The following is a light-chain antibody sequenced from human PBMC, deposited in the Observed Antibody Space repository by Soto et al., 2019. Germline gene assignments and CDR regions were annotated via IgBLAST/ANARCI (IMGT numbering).Light chain of an antibody. J-gene: IGKJ1*01. CDR3: QQYASSPQT. V-gene: IGKV3-20*01. CDR1: QSVKSSY. CDR2: DAS. Sequence: PGERATLSCGASQSVKSSYLAWYRQKPGQTPRLLIYDASTRATGIPDRFSGSGSGTDFTLTISGLEPEDFAVYSCQQYASSPQTFGQGTKVEF.